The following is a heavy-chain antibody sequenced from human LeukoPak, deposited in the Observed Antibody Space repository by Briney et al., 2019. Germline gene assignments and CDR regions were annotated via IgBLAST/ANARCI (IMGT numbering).Heavy chain of an antibody. CDR2: IYTSGST. CDR3: ARHTTRTQNGAFDI. V-gene: IGHV4-4*07. D-gene: IGHD1-1*01. CDR1: GGSISSYY. J-gene: IGHJ3*02. Sequence: PSETLSLTCTVSGGSISSYYWSWIRQPAGKGLEWIGRIYTSGSTNYNPSLKSRVTISVDTSKNQFSLKLSSVTAADTAVYYCARHTTRTQNGAFDIWGQGAMVTVSS.